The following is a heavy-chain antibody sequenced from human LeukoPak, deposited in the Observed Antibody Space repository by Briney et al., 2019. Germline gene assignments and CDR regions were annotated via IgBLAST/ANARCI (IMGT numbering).Heavy chain of an antibody. V-gene: IGHV1-46*03. CDR3: ARVEGYCSNGVCYYYFDY. CDR1: GYTFISYY. CDR2: INPSSGST. J-gene: IGHJ4*02. D-gene: IGHD2-8*01. Sequence: WASVKVPCKTSGYTFISYYMHWVRQAPGQGLEWMGIINPSSGSTGYPQKFQGRVTMTRDTSTSTVYMELSSLRSEDTAVYYCARVEGYCSNGVCYYYFDYWGQGTLVTVSS.